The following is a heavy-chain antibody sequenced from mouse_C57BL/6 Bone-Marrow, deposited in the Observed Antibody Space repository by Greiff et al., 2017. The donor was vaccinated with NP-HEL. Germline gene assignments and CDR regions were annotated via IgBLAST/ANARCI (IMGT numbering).Heavy chain of an antibody. J-gene: IGHJ3*01. CDR3: ARQVYYYGSSPFAY. CDR2: ISSGSSTI. V-gene: IGHV5-17*01. CDR1: GFTFSDYG. D-gene: IGHD1-1*01. Sequence: EVKLQESGGGLVKPGGSLKLSCAASGFTFSDYGMHWVRQAPEKGLEWVAYISSGSSTIYYADTVKGRFTISRDNAKNTLFLQMTSLRSEDTAMYYCARQVYYYGSSPFAYWGQGTLVTVSA.